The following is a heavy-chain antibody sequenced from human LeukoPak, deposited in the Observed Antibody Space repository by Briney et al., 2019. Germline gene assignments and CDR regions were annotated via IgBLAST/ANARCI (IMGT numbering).Heavy chain of an antibody. CDR2: IYYSGST. CDR3: AREGRKAGKFDY. Sequence: PSETLSLTCTVSGGSISSYYWSWIRQPPGKGLEWIGYIYYSGSTNYNPSLKSRVTISVDTSKNQFSPKLSSVTAADTAVYYCAREGRKAGKFDYWGQGTLVTVSS. D-gene: IGHD3-10*01. V-gene: IGHV4-59*01. CDR1: GGSISSYY. J-gene: IGHJ4*02.